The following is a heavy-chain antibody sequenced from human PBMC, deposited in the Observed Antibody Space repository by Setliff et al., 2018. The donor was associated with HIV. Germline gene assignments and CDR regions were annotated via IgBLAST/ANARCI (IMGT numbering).Heavy chain of an antibody. V-gene: IGHV4-39*07. J-gene: IGHJ4*02. CDR3: ARDHKYYYDSSGLDC. CDR1: GGSITSSTYY. CDR2: IFYSGST. D-gene: IGHD3-22*01. Sequence: PSETLSLTCTVSGGSITSSTYYWDWIRQPPGKGLEWIGSIFYSGSTYYNPSVKSRVTISIDTSKNQFSLRLSSVTAADTAVYYCARDHKYYYDSSGLDCWGQGTLVTVSS.